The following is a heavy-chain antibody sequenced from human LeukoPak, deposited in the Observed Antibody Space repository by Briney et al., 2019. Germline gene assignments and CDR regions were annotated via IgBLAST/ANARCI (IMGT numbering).Heavy chain of an antibody. Sequence: ASETLSLTCAVYGGSFSDFYWSWIRQPPGKGLEWIGEINHSGSTNYNPSLKSRVTISVDKSKNQFSLRLTSVTAADTAVYYCARSPTKRVPEDYWGQGTLVTVSS. V-gene: IGHV4-34*01. CDR2: INHSGST. CDR3: ARSPTKRVPEDY. CDR1: GGSFSDFY. D-gene: IGHD2-2*01. J-gene: IGHJ4*02.